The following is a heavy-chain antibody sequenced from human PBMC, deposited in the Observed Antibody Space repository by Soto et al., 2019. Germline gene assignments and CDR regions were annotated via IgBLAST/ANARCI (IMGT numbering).Heavy chain of an antibody. CDR1: GFTVSNNY. D-gene: IGHD3-10*01. CDR2: IYSGGYT. Sequence: EVQLVESGGGLIQPGGSLRLSCAVSGFTVSNNYMSWVRQAPGKGLEGVSVIYSGGYTAYGDSVKGRFTISRDNSKNTLSLKMNILGADAAGVYLWGNGPGGGGYWGQGTLVTVSS. V-gene: IGHV3-53*01. CDR3: GNGPGGGGY. J-gene: IGHJ4*02.